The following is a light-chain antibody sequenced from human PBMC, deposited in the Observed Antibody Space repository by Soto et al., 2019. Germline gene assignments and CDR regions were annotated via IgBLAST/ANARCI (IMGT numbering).Light chain of an antibody. CDR3: LQHKTFPWT. J-gene: IGKJ1*01. Sequence: DIQMTQSPTAMSASVGDRVTITCRASQDINNNLAWFQQKPGKVHESLISGSSNLQSGVPSRFSGSASGTEFTLTISSLQPEDFATYYCLQHKTFPWTLGQGTKVEIK. V-gene: IGKV1-17*03. CDR2: GSS. CDR1: QDINNN.